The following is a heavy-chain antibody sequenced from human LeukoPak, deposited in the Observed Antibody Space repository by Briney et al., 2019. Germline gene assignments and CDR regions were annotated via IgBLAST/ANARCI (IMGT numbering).Heavy chain of an antibody. Sequence: GGSLRLSCAASGFTFSSYAMSWVRQAPGKGLEWVSAISGSGGSTYYADSVKGRFTISRDNSKNTLYLQMNSLRAEDAAVYYCAKSRYYDFWSGYCMPDYWGQGTLVIVSS. J-gene: IGHJ4*02. D-gene: IGHD3-3*01. V-gene: IGHV3-23*01. CDR1: GFTFSSYA. CDR3: AKSRYYDFWSGYCMPDY. CDR2: ISGSGGST.